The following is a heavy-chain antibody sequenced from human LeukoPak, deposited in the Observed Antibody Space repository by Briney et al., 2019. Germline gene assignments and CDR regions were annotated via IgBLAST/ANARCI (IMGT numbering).Heavy chain of an antibody. J-gene: IGHJ4*02. Sequence: GESLKISCAASGFTFSSYWMSWVRQAPGRGLEWVANIKQDGSEKYYVDSVKGRFTISRDNAKNSLYLQMNSLRAEDTAVYYCARDSSPSNYDYWGQGTLVTVSS. CDR3: ARDSSPSNYDY. D-gene: IGHD6-6*01. CDR2: IKQDGSEK. CDR1: GFTFSSYW. V-gene: IGHV3-7*01.